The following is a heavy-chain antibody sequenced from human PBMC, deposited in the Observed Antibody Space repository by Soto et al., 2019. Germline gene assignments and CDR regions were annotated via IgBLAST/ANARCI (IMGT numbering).Heavy chain of an antibody. CDR2: IKEDGIEK. Sequence: PGGSLRLSCAASGFRFSAYWMSWVRQAPGKGLEWVANIKEDGIEKYYVASVEGRFIVSRDNAKNSLFLQMNSLRVEDTAGYYGARPDFVVSMMYYGVDLWGHGTTVTVSS. CDR3: ARPDFVVSMMYYGVDL. V-gene: IGHV3-7*01. J-gene: IGHJ6*01. D-gene: IGHD5-12*01. CDR1: GFRFSAYW.